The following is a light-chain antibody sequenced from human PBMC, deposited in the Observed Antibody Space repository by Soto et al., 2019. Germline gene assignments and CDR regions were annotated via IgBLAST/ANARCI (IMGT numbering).Light chain of an antibody. CDR1: SIDVGDNNY. V-gene: IGLV2-14*01. CDR3: SSYTTSSTPSYV. Sequence: QSALAQPASVSGSPGQSNTISCSGSSIDVGDNNYVSWYQHHPGKAPKLIIYEVSNRPSGVSNRFSGSSSDNTASLTISGLLTDDEADYYCSSYTTSSTPSYVFGNGTKVNAL. CDR2: EVS. J-gene: IGLJ1*01.